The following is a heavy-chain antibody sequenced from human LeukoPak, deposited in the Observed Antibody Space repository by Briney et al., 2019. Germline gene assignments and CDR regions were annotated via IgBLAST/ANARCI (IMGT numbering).Heavy chain of an antibody. V-gene: IGHV4-4*07. Sequence: SETLSLTCTVSGGTISSYYWSWIRQPPGKAPEWIGRIYRSGIINYNPYRKSRVTMSLDNSKNQLSLKLSYVTAAETAVYYCARDTGKSGYPYNWGQGTLVTVSS. CDR2: IYRSGII. CDR1: GGTISSYY. CDR3: ARDTGKSGYPYN. J-gene: IGHJ4*02. D-gene: IGHD3-3*01.